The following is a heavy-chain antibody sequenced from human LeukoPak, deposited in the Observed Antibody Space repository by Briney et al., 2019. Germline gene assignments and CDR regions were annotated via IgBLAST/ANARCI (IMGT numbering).Heavy chain of an antibody. J-gene: IGHJ5*01. D-gene: IGHD3-10*01. CDR2: IRQDGSEK. Sequence: GGSLRLSCAASGFTFSTYWMSWVRQAPGKGLKWVANIRQDGSEKHYVDSVKGRFSISRDNAKNSVYLQMSSLRADDAAYYYCARGSGYKWFDSWGQGTLVTVSS. CDR1: GFTFSTYW. V-gene: IGHV3-7*01. CDR3: ARGSGYKWFDS.